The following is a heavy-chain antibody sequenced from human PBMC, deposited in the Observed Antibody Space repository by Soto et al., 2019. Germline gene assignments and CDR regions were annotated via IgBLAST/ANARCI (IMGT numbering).Heavy chain of an antibody. CDR3: ARGEYYDFWSGYFNWFDP. V-gene: IGHV6-1*01. Sequence: SQTLSLTCAISGDSVSSNSAAWNWIRQSPSRGLEWLGRTYYRSKWYNDYAVSVKSRITINPDTSKNKFSLQLNSVTPEDTAVYYCARGEYYDFWSGYFNWFDPWGQGTLVTVSS. D-gene: IGHD3-3*01. CDR2: TYYRSKWYN. CDR1: GDSVSSNSAA. J-gene: IGHJ5*02.